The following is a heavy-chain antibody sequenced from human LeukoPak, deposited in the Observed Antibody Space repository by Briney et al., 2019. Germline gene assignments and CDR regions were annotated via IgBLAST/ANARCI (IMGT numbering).Heavy chain of an antibody. D-gene: IGHD2-15*01. CDR2: VYHNGHG. J-gene: IGHJ5*01. CDR3: AGLGYSSGWLDS. CDR1: GGSFNDNY. V-gene: IGHV4-59*01. Sequence: SETLSLTCNVPGGSFNDNYWNWIRHLPGKGLEWIGYVYHNGHGDYNPSLKSRVTISVDTSTNQFSLKMISVTAADTAVYYCAGLGYSSGWLDSWGHGSLVIVSS.